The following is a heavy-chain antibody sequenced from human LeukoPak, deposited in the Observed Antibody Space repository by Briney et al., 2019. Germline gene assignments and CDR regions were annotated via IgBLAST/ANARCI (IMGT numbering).Heavy chain of an antibody. CDR1: GFTFSYYS. Sequence: HPGGSLRLSCAASGFTFSYYSLTWVRQAPGKGLGWVSSISSTSSYIYYADSLKGRFIISRDNAKTSLYLQMNSLSAEGTAVYYCARPVTAGIYRGGYYFDYWGQGARVTVSS. CDR2: ISSTSSYI. CDR3: ARPVTAGIYRGGYYFDY. J-gene: IGHJ4*02. D-gene: IGHD6-13*01. V-gene: IGHV3-21*01.